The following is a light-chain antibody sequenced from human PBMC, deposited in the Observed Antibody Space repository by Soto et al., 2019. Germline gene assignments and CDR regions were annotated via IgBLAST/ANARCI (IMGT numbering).Light chain of an antibody. CDR1: QTVTSFY. V-gene: IGKV3-20*01. CDR3: QQYGSSPFT. Sequence: DIVLTQSPGTLSLSPGERATLSCRASQTVTSFYLAWYQQKPGQAPRLLIYGASSRATGIPDRFSGSGSGTDFTLTISRLEPEAFAVYYCQQYGSSPFTFGQGTKLAIK. CDR2: GAS. J-gene: IGKJ2*01.